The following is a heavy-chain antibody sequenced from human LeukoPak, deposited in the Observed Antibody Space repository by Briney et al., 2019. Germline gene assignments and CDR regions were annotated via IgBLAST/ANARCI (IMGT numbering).Heavy chain of an antibody. CDR3: ARLAFKRVVITTYYFDY. CDR2: IYYSGST. V-gene: IGHV4-39*01. J-gene: IGHJ4*02. CDR1: GGSISSSSYY. D-gene: IGHD3-22*01. Sequence: SETLSLACTVSGGSISSSSYYWGWIRQPPGKGLEWIGSIYYSGSTYYNPSLKSRVTISVDTSKNQFSLKLSSVTAADTAVYYCARLAFKRVVITTYYFDYWGQGTLVTVSS.